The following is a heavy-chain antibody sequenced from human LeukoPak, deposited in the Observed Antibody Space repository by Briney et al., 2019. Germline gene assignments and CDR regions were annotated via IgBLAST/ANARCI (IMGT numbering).Heavy chain of an antibody. J-gene: IGHJ6*02. CDR2: IYSAGST. Sequence: GGSLRLSWAASGFTVSTNYMNWVRQAPGKGLEWVSVIYSAGSTYYADSVKGRFTISRDNSKNTLYLQMNSLRAEDTAVYYCARDTVTTFRFRDYYYYGMDVWGQGTTVTVSS. V-gene: IGHV3-53*01. CDR1: GFTVSTNY. D-gene: IGHD4-17*01. CDR3: ARDTVTTFRFRDYYYYGMDV.